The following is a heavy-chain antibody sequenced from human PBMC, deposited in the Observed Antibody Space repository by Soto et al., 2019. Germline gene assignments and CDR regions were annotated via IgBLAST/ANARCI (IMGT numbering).Heavy chain of an antibody. V-gene: IGHV4-34*01. CDR3: ARSSIAARDDY. CDR1: GGSFSGYY. D-gene: IGHD6-6*01. J-gene: IGHJ4*02. Sequence: QVQLQQWGAGLLKPSETLSLTCAVYGGSFSGYYWSWIRQPPGKGLEWIGEINHSGSTNYNPSLKSRVTISVDTSKHQFSLKLSSVTAADTAVYYCARSSIAARDDYWGQGTLVTVSS. CDR2: INHSGST.